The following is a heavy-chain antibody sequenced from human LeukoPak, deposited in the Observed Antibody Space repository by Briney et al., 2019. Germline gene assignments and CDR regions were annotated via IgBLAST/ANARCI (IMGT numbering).Heavy chain of an antibody. Sequence: RASVKVSCKASGYTFTSYDINWVRQATGQGLEWMGWMNPNSGNTGYAQKFQGRVTMTRNTSISTAYMELSSLRSEDTAVYYCARGRHDSSSYYYWGQGTLVTVSS. J-gene: IGHJ4*02. CDR2: MNPNSGNT. CDR1: GYTFTSYD. D-gene: IGHD3-22*01. V-gene: IGHV1-8*01. CDR3: ARGRHDSSSYYY.